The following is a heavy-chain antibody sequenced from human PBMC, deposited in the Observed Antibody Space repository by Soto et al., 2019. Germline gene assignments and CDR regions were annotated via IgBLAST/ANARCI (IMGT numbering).Heavy chain of an antibody. Sequence: QVQLVQSGAEVKKPGSSVKVSCKASGGTFSSYTISWVRQAPGQGLEWMGRIIPNLGIANYAQKFQGRVTITADKSTSTAYMELSSLRSEDTAVYYCARSPFYGDYDYYYYGMDVWGQGTTVTVSS. CDR2: IIPNLGIA. CDR1: GGTFSSYT. D-gene: IGHD4-17*01. J-gene: IGHJ6*02. CDR3: ARSPFYGDYDYYYYGMDV. V-gene: IGHV1-69*02.